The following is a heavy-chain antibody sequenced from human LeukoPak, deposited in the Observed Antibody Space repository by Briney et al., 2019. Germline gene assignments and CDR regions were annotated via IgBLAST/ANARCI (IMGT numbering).Heavy chain of an antibody. CDR1: GFTFSIYT. J-gene: IGHJ5*02. Sequence: PGGSLRLSCAASGFTFSIYTMNWVRQAPGKGLEWISYISTNSGTIWYADSVKGRFSISRDNAMNSLFLHMNSLRAEDTAVYYCVRDLTIVGVAQVHHWGQGTLVTVSS. CDR3: VRDLTIVGVAQVHH. CDR2: ISTNSGTI. D-gene: IGHD1-26*01. V-gene: IGHV3-48*01.